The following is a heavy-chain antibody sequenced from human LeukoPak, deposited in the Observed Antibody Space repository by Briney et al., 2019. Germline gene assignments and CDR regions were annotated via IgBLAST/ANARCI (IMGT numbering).Heavy chain of an antibody. CDR2: INGSDKT. J-gene: IGHJ4*02. Sequence: SETLSLTCAVSGGSFSAFHWTWIRHPPGQGLEWIGEINGSDKTNYSPCLKSRVTISVDTSKNQFSLKMTSVTAAETAVYYCARVMGAANFDYWGQGTLVTVSS. V-gene: IGHV4-34*01. CDR1: GGSFSAFH. D-gene: IGHD1-26*01. CDR3: ARVMGAANFDY.